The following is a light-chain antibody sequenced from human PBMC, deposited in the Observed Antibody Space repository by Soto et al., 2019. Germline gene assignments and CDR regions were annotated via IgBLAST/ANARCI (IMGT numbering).Light chain of an antibody. CDR1: QSLVHSDGNTY. CDR2: KIT. V-gene: IGKV2-24*01. CDR3: MQATQPYT. Sequence: DIVMTQTPLSLPVTLGQPASITCRSSQSLVHSDGNTYFNWLQQRRGQPPRLLIYKITNRFRGVPERFSGSGAGEDFTLKISRLEADDVVVYYCMQATQPYTFGQGTKLEIK. J-gene: IGKJ2*01.